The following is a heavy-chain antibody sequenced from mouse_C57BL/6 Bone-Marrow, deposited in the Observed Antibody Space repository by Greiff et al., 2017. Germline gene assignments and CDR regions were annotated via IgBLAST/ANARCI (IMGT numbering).Heavy chain of an antibody. CDR1: GYTFTGYW. CDR3: ARWFITTVVAHYAMDY. Sequence: VQLQQSGAELMKPGASVKLSCKATGYTFTGYWIEWVKQRPGHGLEWIGEILPGSGSTNYNEKFKGKATFTADTSSNTAYMQLSSLTTEDSAIYYCARWFITTVVAHYAMDYWGQGTSVTVSS. J-gene: IGHJ4*01. CDR2: ILPGSGST. V-gene: IGHV1-9*01. D-gene: IGHD1-1*01.